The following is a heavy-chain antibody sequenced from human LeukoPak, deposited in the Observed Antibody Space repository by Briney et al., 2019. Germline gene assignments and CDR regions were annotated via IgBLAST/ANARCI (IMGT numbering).Heavy chain of an antibody. D-gene: IGHD1-26*01. J-gene: IGHJ4*02. CDR2: ISSSSSYI. Sequence: GRSLRLSCAASGFTFSSYSMNWVRQAPGKGLEWVSSISSSSSYIYYAYSVKRRFTISRDNAKNSLYLQMNRLRAEDTAVYYCARDLVELADYWGQGTLVTVSS. V-gene: IGHV3-21*01. CDR3: ARDLVELADY. CDR1: GFTFSSYS.